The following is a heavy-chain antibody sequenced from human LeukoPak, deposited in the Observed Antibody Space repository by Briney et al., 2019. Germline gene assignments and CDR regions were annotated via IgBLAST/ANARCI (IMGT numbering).Heavy chain of an antibody. CDR2: NNPNSGGT. CDR3: ARDHCSANSCYEDYYNGVDV. CDR1: GYTFTGYY. Sequence: ASVKASCKASGYTFTGYYLQWVRQAPGQGLEWMGWNNPNSGGTEYAQRFQGRVTMTRDKSISTAYMELSSLRSDDTAIYYCARDHCSANSCYEDYYNGVDVWGQGTTVTVSS. V-gene: IGHV1-2*02. D-gene: IGHD2-2*01. J-gene: IGHJ6*02.